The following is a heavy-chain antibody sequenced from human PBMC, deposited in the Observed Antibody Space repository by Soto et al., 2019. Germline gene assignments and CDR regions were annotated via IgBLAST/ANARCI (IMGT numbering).Heavy chain of an antibody. CDR3: ARHHGPTTSENWFDP. V-gene: IGHV1-18*01. D-gene: IGHD5-12*01. CDR2: ISTYSGDT. Sequence: ASVKVSCKASGYTFFTYDISWVRQAPGQGLEWMGWISTYSGDTKYAQKFQGRVTMTTDTSTTTAYLEPRSLRSDDTAVYYCARHHGPTTSENWFDPWGQGTLVTVSS. CDR1: GYTFFTYD. J-gene: IGHJ5*02.